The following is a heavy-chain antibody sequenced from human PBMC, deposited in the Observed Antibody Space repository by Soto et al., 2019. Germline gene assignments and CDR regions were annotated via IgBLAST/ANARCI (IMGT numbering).Heavy chain of an antibody. J-gene: IGHJ4*02. V-gene: IGHV3-23*01. Sequence: PGGSLRLSCAASGFPFSRYAMNWVRQAPGKGLEWVSAISGSGGSTYYADSVKGRFTISRDNSKNTVNLQMNSLRAEDTAVYYCATSGIVGVPAAGPGGYRGQGTLVTVSS. CDR3: ATSGIVGVPAAGPGGY. CDR1: GFPFSRYA. CDR2: ISGSGGST. D-gene: IGHD2-2*01.